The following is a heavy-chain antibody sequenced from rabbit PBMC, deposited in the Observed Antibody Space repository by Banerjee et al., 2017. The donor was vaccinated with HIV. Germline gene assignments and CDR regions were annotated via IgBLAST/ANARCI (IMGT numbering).Heavy chain of an antibody. J-gene: IGHJ4*01. CDR3: ARGAGIHYAGL. CDR2: IYAGSSGTT. V-gene: IGHV1S40*01. Sequence: QSLEESGGDLVKPGASLTLTCTASGFTLSSSYWMCWVRQAPGKGLEWIACIYAGSSGTTHYASWAKGRFTISKTSSTTVTLQMTSLTAADTATYFCARGAGIHYAGLWGPGTLVTVS. D-gene: IGHD4-2*01. CDR1: GFTLSSSYW.